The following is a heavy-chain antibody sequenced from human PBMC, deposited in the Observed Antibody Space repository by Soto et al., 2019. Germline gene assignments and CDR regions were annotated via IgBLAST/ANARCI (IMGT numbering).Heavy chain of an antibody. D-gene: IGHD3-10*01. V-gene: IGHV4-59*08. Sequence: SETLSLTCTVSGGSISSYYWSWIRQPPGKGLEWIGYIYYRVSTNYNPSLKSRVTISVDTSKNQFSLKLNSMTAADTAVYYCARHNYGSGSTYFDYWGQGTLVTVSS. CDR1: GGSISSYY. J-gene: IGHJ4*02. CDR2: IYYRVST. CDR3: ARHNYGSGSTYFDY.